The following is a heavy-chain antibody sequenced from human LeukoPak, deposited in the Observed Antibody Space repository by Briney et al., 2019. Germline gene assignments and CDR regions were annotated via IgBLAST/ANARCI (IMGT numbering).Heavy chain of an antibody. CDR3: ARVHSGNDFDY. J-gene: IGHJ4*02. V-gene: IGHV3-71*01. D-gene: IGHD3-10*01. CDR1: GFTISTNY. CDR2: ITSKAYGVTT. Sequence: GSLRLSCAASGFTISTNYMSWVRQAPGKGLEWVGFITSKAYGVTTEYGVSVKGRVIISRDDSKSIAYLHLNSLRTEDTAVYYCARVHSGNDFDYWGQGTLVTVSS.